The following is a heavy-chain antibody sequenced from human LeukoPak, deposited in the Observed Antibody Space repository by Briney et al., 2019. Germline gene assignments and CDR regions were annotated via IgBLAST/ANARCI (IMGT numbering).Heavy chain of an antibody. CDR2: ISGSGGST. Sequence: GGSLRLSCAASGFTFSSYAMSWVRQVPGKGLEWVSTISGSGGSTYHADSVKGRFTISRDNSKNTLYLQMNSLRAEDTAVYYCASGELLFDYWGQGTLVTVSS. D-gene: IGHD1-1*01. CDR1: GFTFSSYA. CDR3: ASGELLFDY. J-gene: IGHJ4*02. V-gene: IGHV3-23*01.